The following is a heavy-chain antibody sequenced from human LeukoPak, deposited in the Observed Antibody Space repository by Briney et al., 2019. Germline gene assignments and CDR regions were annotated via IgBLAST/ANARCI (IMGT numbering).Heavy chain of an antibody. J-gene: IGHJ4*02. V-gene: IGHV3-74*03. CDR3: ERHFSNSFDY. CDR2: INSDGSST. Sequence: GGSLRLSCAASGFTFSSYWMHWVRQAPGKGLVWVSRINSDGSSTKYADSVKGRFTISRDNAKNTLFLQMNSLTAEDTAVYYCERHFSNSFDYWGQGTLVTVSS. CDR1: GFTFSSYW. D-gene: IGHD4-11*01.